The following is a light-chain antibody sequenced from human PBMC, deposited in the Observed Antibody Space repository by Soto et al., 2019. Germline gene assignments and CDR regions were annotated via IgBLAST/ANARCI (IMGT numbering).Light chain of an antibody. CDR3: QQYNSYTRVYT. CDR2: DAS. CDR1: QSISSW. Sequence: DIQMTQSPSTLSASVGDRVTITCRASQSISSWLAWYQQKPGKAPKLLIYDASSLESGVRSRFTGSGSRTDFTHSTLSMQAHQFADYYTQQYNSYTRVYTFGQGTKLEIK. J-gene: IGKJ2*01. V-gene: IGKV1-5*01.